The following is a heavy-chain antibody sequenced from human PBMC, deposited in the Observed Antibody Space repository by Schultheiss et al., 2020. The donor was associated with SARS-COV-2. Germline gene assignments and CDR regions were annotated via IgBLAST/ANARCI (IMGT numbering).Heavy chain of an antibody. J-gene: IGHJ4*02. CDR2: IWYDGSKT. Sequence: GGSLRLSCAASGFTFSSYEMNWVRQAPGKGLEWVAFIWYDGSKTYYADSVKGRFTISRDNSKDTLYLQMNSMRDEDTAVYYCARGQQWLAKDFDYWGQGTLVTVSS. V-gene: IGHV3-33*08. CDR1: GFTFSSYE. D-gene: IGHD6-19*01. CDR3: ARGQQWLAKDFDY.